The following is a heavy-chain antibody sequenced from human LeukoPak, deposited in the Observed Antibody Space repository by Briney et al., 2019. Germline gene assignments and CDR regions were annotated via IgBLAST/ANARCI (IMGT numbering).Heavy chain of an antibody. CDR1: GXRFISYW. J-gene: IGHJ5*01. D-gene: IGHD3-10*01. Sequence: GESLKISFKCSGXRFISYWIAWVRQMPGKVLEWMGIIYLGDSDTRYSPSFQGQVTISADKSISTAYLQWSRLKASDTAMYYCAKSGGAYNWFDSWGQGTLVTVSS. CDR3: AKSGGAYNWFDS. V-gene: IGHV5-51*01. CDR2: IYLGDSDT.